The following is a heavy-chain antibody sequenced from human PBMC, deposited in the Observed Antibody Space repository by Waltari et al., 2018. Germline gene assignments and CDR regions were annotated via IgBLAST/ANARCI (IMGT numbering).Heavy chain of an antibody. J-gene: IGHJ4*02. CDR1: GFTVSSYS. CDR3: ARDLAWAFDY. Sequence: EVHLVESGGGLLQPGGSLRLSWAASGFTVSSYSMNWVRQAPGKGLELVSYISASVSTTYYADSVKGRFTISRDNAKNSLYLQMSSLRDEDTAVYYCARDLAWAFDYWGQGALVTVSS. V-gene: IGHV3-48*02. D-gene: IGHD7-27*01. CDR2: ISASVSTT.